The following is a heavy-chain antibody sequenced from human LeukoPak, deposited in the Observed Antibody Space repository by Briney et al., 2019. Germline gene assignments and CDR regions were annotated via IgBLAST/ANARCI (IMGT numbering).Heavy chain of an antibody. V-gene: IGHV4-61*08. D-gene: IGHD2-21*02. CDR2: IYYSGST. CDR1: GGSISSGGYY. Sequence: SETLSLTCTVSGGSISSGGYYWSWIRQPPGKGLEWIGYIYYSGSTNYNPSLKSRVTISVDTSKNQFSLKLSSVTAADTAVYYCARKVVTAIHDAFDIWGQGTMVTVSS. J-gene: IGHJ3*02. CDR3: ARKVVTAIHDAFDI.